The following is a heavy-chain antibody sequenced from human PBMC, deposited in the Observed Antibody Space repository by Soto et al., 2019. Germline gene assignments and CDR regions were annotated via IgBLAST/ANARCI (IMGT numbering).Heavy chain of an antibody. J-gene: IGHJ6*02. CDR2: INPNSGGT. V-gene: IGHV1-2*04. D-gene: IGHD3-3*01. CDR3: ARSPVTYYDFWSGYYYYYYGMDV. CDR1: GYTFTGYY. Sequence: ASVKVSCKASGYTFTGYYMHWVRQAPGQGLEWMGWINPNSGGTNYAQKFQGWVTMTRDTSISTAYMELSRLRSDDTAVYYCARSPVTYYDFWSGYYYYYYGMDVRGQGTTVTVSS.